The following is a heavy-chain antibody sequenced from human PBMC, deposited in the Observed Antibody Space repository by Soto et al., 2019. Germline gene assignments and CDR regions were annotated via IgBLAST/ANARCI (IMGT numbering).Heavy chain of an antibody. D-gene: IGHD2-15*01. CDR3: ARGKPPPSTILYYEYYFDY. J-gene: IGHJ4*02. CDR1: GYTFTSYD. V-gene: IGHV1-8*01. CDR2: MNPNSGNT. Sequence: QVQLVQSGAEVKKPGASVKVSCKASGYTFTSYDINWVRQATGQGLEWMGWMNPNSGNTGYAQKFQGRVTMTRNTSISTAYMERSSLRSEDTAVYYCARGKPPPSTILYYEYYFDYWGQGTLVTVSS.